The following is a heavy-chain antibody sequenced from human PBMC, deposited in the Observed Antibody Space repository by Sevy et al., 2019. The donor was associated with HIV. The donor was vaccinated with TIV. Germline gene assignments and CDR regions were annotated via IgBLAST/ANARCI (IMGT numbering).Heavy chain of an antibody. CDR1: GGSITSLY. CDR2: IYYNGHI. Sequence: GSLRLSCTVSGGSITSLYWNWIRQPPGKGLVWIANIYYNGHINYNPSLKSRVTLSLDTSKNQFSLRLSSVTAADTAMYYCAGENAWGRGYSWGQRTLVTVSS. V-gene: IGHV4-59*08. D-gene: IGHD1-26*01. CDR3: AGENAWGRGYS. J-gene: IGHJ4*02.